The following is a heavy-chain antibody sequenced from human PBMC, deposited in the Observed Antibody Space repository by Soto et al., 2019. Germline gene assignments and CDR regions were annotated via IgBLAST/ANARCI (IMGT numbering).Heavy chain of an antibody. V-gene: IGHV3-9*01. CDR2: INWKSDI. CDR3: ARVFQMGYSYRNGYFDY. J-gene: IGHJ4*02. D-gene: IGHD5-18*01. Sequence: PGGSLRLSCAVSGFTFDDNAMHWVRQAPEKGLEWVSGINWKSDIGYADSVKGRFTISRDNAENSLYLQMNSLRAEDTAVYYCARVFQMGYSYRNGYFDYWGQGTLVTVSS. CDR1: GFTFDDNA.